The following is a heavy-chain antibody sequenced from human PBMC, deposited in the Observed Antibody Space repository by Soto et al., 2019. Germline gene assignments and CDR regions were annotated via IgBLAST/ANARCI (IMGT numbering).Heavy chain of an antibody. D-gene: IGHD6-6*01. CDR1: GFTFSDYY. J-gene: IGHJ4*02. Sequence: QVQLVESGGCLVKPGGSLRLSCAASGFTFSDYYMSWIRQAPGKGLEWVSYISSSSSYTNYADSVKGRFTISRDNAKNSLYLQMNSLRAEDTAVYYCARENSSSSDFDYWGQGTLVTVSS. CDR3: ARENSSSSDFDY. CDR2: ISSSSSYT. V-gene: IGHV3-11*06.